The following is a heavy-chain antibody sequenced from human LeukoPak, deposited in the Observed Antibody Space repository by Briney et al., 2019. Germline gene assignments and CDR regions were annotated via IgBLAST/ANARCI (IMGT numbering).Heavy chain of an antibody. CDR2: ISGSGGST. J-gene: IGHJ4*02. CDR1: GFTFSSYA. CDR3: AKEGTRWLVRGYFDY. V-gene: IGHV3-23*01. Sequence: PGGSLRLSCAASGFTFSSYAMSWVRQAPGKGLEWVSAISGSGGSTYYADSVKGRFTISRDNSKNTLYLQMNSLRAEDAAVYYCAKEGTRWLVRGYFDYWGQGTLVTVSS. D-gene: IGHD6-19*01.